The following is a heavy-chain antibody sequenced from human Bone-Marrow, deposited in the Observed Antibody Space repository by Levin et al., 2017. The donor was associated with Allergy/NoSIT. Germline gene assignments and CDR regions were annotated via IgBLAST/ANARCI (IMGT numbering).Heavy chain of an antibody. Sequence: PGGSLRLSCKASGSTFTDYGISWVRQAPGHGLEWMGWINVNSGNTNQVQKFQGRVTLTTDTSTNTAYMELRSLRSDDTAIYYCARGFDCWGQGTLVTVSS. V-gene: IGHV1-18*01. CDR1: GSTFTDYG. CDR2: INVNSGNT. J-gene: IGHJ4*02. CDR3: ARGFDC.